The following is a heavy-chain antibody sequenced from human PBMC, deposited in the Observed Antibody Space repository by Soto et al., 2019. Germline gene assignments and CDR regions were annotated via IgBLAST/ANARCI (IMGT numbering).Heavy chain of an antibody. Sequence: ASVKVSCKASGYTFTRYAMHWVRQAPGQRLEWMGWINAGNGNTKYSQKFQGRVTITRDTSASTAYMELSSLRSEDTAVYYCARRDYYDRPFDYWGQGTLVTVSS. J-gene: IGHJ4*02. CDR1: GYTFTRYA. CDR3: ARRDYYDRPFDY. V-gene: IGHV1-3*01. CDR2: INAGNGNT. D-gene: IGHD3-22*01.